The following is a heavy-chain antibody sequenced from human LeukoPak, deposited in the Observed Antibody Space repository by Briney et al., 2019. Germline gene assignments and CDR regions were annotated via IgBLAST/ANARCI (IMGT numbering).Heavy chain of an antibody. CDR3: ARVMAAAAPRGAFDI. Sequence: SETLSLTCTVSGGSLSSGGYYWSCIRQHPGKGLEWIGYIYHSGSTYYNPSLKSRVTISVDRSKNQFPLKLSSVTAADTAVYYCARVMAAAAPRGAFDIWGQGTMVTVSS. CDR1: GGSLSSGGYY. J-gene: IGHJ3*02. D-gene: IGHD6-13*01. CDR2: IYHSGST. V-gene: IGHV4-31*03.